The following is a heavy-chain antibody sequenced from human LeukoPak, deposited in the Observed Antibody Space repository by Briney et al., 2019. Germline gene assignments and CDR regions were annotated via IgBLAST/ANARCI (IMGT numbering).Heavy chain of an antibody. V-gene: IGHV1-46*01. CDR2: INTSDGGT. CDR3: GRDDGYCGGDSYSGVDF. J-gene: IGHJ4*02. D-gene: IGHD2-21*02. CDR1: GYMFTNYH. Sequence: ASVKVSCKASGYMFTNYHMHWVRQAPGQGLEWMGVINTSDGGTNYAQTFQGRVTVTRDTSTSTVYMELSSLRSEDTAVYYCGRDDGYCGGDSYSGVDFWGQGTLVTVSS.